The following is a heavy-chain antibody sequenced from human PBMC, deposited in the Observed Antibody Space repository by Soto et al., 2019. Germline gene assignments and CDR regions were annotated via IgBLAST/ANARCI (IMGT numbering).Heavy chain of an antibody. D-gene: IGHD2-21*02. CDR3: ARGGHIAVVTASFDY. J-gene: IGHJ4*01. CDR1: GGTFSSYT. Sequence: ASVNVSCKASGGTFSSYTISWVRQAPGQGLEWMGRIIPILGIANYAQKFQGRVTMTADTSTSTVYMELSSLRSDDTAVYYCARGGHIAVVTASFDYWGQGTLVTVSS. CDR2: IIPILGIA. V-gene: IGHV1-69*02.